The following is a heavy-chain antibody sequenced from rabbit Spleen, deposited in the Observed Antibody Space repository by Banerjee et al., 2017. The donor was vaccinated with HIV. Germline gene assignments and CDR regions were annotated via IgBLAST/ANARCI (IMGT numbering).Heavy chain of an antibody. D-gene: IGHD8-1*01. J-gene: IGHJ4*01. CDR3: ARDAGSYDYIDGYFNL. Sequence: QEQLVESGGDLVKPEGSLTLTCTASGFSFSSSYWICWVRQAPGKGLQWIACINTDTGKAVYATWAKGRFTISRTSSTTVTLQMTGLTAADTATYFCARDAGSYDYIDGYFNLWGPGTLVTVS. CDR1: GFSFSSSYW. CDR2: INTDTGKA. V-gene: IGHV1S45*01.